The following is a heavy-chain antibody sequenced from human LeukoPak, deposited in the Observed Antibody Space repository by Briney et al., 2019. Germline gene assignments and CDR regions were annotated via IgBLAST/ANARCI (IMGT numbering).Heavy chain of an antibody. Sequence: PSETLSLTCTVSGDSILESTYYWAWIRQPPGKGLEWIGVINYSGSTYYNPSLRSRVTISVDTSKNQFSLKLNSVTASDTPVYYCARGYDFWGQGTLVTVSS. V-gene: IGHV4-39*01. J-gene: IGHJ4*02. CDR1: GDSILESTYY. CDR2: INYSGST. CDR3: ARGYDF. D-gene: IGHD3-22*01.